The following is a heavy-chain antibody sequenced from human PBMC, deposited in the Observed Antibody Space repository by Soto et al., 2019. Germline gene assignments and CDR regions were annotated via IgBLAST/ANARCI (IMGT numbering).Heavy chain of an antibody. CDR3: ARGSTGYSSSWYRY. J-gene: IGHJ4*02. CDR2: IFDSGTT. V-gene: IGHV4-30-4*01. CDR1: GGSITSDYSC. Sequence: PSETLSLTCTVSGGSITSDYSCWSWIRQPPGEGLEWIGHIFDSGTTYTNPSLRSQVAISLDTSKNHFSLTLSSVTAADTAVYYCARGSTGYSSSWYRYWGQGTLVIVSS. D-gene: IGHD6-13*01.